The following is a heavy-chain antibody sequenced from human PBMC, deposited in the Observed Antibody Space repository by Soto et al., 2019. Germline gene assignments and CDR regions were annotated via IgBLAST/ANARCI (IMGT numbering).Heavy chain of an antibody. CDR3: ARGLHSDIDLDY. CDR1: GGTFSSYA. V-gene: IGHV1-69*13. J-gene: IGHJ4*02. D-gene: IGHD3-9*01. Sequence: AASVKVSCKASGGTFSSYAISWVRQAPGQGLEWMGGIIPIFGTANYAQKFQGRVTITADESTSTAYMELSSLRSEDTAVYYCARGLHSDIDLDYWGQGTLVTVSS. CDR2: IIPIFGTA.